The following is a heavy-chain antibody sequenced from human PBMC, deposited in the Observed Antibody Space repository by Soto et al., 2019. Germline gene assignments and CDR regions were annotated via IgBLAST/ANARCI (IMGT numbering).Heavy chain of an antibody. CDR3: TRLPPHPRPAFDI. CDR2: IRSKRYGGTA. Sequence: GVPLRLSCTSSGLNFGEHAINWVRQAPGKGLEWVGFIRSKRYGGTAEYAASVKGRVSISRDDSQSIAYLEMDSLKTDDSAVYYCTRLPPHPRPAFDIWGQGTMVTVSS. CDR1: GLNFGEHA. J-gene: IGHJ4*02. V-gene: IGHV3-49*04. D-gene: IGHD2-2*01.